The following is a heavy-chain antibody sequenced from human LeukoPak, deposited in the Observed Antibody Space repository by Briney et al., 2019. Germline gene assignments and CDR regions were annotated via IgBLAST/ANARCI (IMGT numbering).Heavy chain of an antibody. CDR2: INHSGST. D-gene: IGHD6-19*01. CDR3: ARGASSGWWGYYYSYMDV. V-gene: IGHV4-34*01. Sequence: SETLSLTCAVYGGSFSGYHWSWICQPPGKGLEWIGEINHSGSTNYNPSLKSRVTISVDTSKTQFSLRLSSVTAADTAVYYCARGASSGWWGYYYSYMDVWGKGTTVTISS. CDR1: GGSFSGYH. J-gene: IGHJ6*03.